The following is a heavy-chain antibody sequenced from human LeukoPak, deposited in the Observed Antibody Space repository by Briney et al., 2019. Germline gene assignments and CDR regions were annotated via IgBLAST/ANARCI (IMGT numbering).Heavy chain of an antibody. J-gene: IGHJ5*02. CDR3: ARGYCSSTSCWFDP. CDR1: GGSFGGYY. Sequence: SETLSLTCAVYGGSFGGYYWSWIRQPPGKGLEWIGEINHSGSANYNPSLKSRVTISVDTSKNQFSLKLSSVTAADTAVYYCARGYCSSTSCWFDPWGQGTLVTVSS. CDR2: INHSGSA. D-gene: IGHD2-2*01. V-gene: IGHV4-34*01.